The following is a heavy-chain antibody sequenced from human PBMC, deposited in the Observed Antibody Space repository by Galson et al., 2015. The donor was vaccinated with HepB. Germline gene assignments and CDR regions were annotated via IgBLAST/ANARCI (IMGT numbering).Heavy chain of an antibody. CDR1: GFTFSSYG. J-gene: IGHJ3*02. CDR2: IWYDGSNK. V-gene: IGHV3-33*01. CDR3: ARGAHIVVVVAATPGYDAFDI. D-gene: IGHD2-15*01. Sequence: SLRLSCAASGFTFSSYGMHWVRQAPGKGLEWVAVIWYDGSNKYYADSVKGRFTISRDNSKNTLYLQMNSLRAEDTAVYYCARGAHIVVVVAATPGYDAFDIWDQVTMVTVSS.